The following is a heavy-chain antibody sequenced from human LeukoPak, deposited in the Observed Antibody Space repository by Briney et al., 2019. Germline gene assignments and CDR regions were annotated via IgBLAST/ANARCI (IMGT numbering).Heavy chain of an antibody. CDR1: GFTFSSYN. Sequence: GGSLRLSCAASGFTFSSYNMNWVRQAPGKGLEWVSSITSGSSYIYYADSVKGRFTISRDNSKNTLFLQMNSLRAEDTAVYYCARVASSWQFDYWGQGTLVTVSS. CDR3: ARVASSWQFDY. CDR2: ITSGSSYI. J-gene: IGHJ4*02. V-gene: IGHV3-21*04. D-gene: IGHD6-13*01.